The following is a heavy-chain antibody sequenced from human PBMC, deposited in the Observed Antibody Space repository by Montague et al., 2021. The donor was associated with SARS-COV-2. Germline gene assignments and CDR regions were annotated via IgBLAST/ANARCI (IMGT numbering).Heavy chain of an antibody. CDR1: GGSIRSSDSY. CDR3: ARGMYGLTETADDFDI. D-gene: IGHD1-20*01. J-gene: IGHJ3*02. CDR2: IYSSGTT. V-gene: IGHV4-31*03. Sequence: TLSLTCTVSGGSIRSSDSYWSWIRQHPGKGLEWIGYIYSSGTTYYNPSLRSRVTISVDTSKKQFSLKLGSVTAADTAVDYCARGMYGLTETADDFDIWGQGTMVSVYS.